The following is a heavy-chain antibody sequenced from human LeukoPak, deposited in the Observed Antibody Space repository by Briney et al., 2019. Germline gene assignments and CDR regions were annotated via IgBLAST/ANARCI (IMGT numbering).Heavy chain of an antibody. Sequence: ASVKVSCKVSGYTLTELSMHWVRQAPGKGLEWMGGFDPEDGETIYAQKFQGRVTMTEDTSTDTAYMELSSLRSDDTAVYYCARDLEWLVPTAYWGQGTLVTVSS. CDR2: FDPEDGET. D-gene: IGHD6-19*01. J-gene: IGHJ4*02. V-gene: IGHV1-24*01. CDR1: GYTLTELS. CDR3: ARDLEWLVPTAY.